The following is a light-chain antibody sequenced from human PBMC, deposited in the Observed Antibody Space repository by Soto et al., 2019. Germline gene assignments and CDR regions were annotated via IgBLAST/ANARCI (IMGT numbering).Light chain of an antibody. CDR3: KQYNDWPLT. CDR2: GAF. Sequence: EIALTQSPATLSVSPGERVILSCRASQSVDISLAWYQQKPGQAHRLLIYGAFTRATGIQARFSGTGSGTEFTLTIRSLQSEDFALYYCKQYNDWPLTFGQGTKVDIK. J-gene: IGKJ1*01. V-gene: IGKV3-15*01. CDR1: QSVDIS.